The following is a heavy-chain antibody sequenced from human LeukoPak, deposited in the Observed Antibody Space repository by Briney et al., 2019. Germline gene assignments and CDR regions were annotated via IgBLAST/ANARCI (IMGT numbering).Heavy chain of an antibody. CDR2: IYYSGNT. D-gene: IGHD2-15*01. V-gene: IGHV4-39*07. Sequence: PSETLSLTCTVSGGSISSSSYYWGWIRQPPGKGLEWIGSIYYSGNTYYNPSLKSRVTISVDKSKNQFSLKLSSVTAADTAVYYCASYTCSGGSCYTYYYYGMDVWGQGTTVTVSS. CDR3: ASYTCSGGSCYTYYYYGMDV. J-gene: IGHJ6*02. CDR1: GGSISSSSYY.